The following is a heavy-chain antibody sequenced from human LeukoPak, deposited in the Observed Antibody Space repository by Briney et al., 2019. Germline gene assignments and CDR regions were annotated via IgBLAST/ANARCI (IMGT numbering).Heavy chain of an antibody. CDR3: ARVYDSSAYYGYYFDY. D-gene: IGHD3-22*01. CDR1: GGSNSSGDCY. V-gene: IGHV4-30-4*01. CDR2: ISYSGST. J-gene: IGHJ4*02. Sequence: SETLSLTCTVSGGSNSSGDCYWSWIRQPPGKGLEWIGYISYSGSTYYNPSLKSRVAISVDTSKNQFSLKQSSVTAADTAVYYCARVYDSSAYYGYYFDYWGQGTLVTVSS.